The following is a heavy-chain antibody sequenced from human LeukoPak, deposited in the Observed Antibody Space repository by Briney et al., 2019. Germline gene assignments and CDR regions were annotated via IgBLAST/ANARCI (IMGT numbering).Heavy chain of an antibody. D-gene: IGHD6-19*01. V-gene: IGHV1-18*04. CDR2: ISTYNDNT. CDR1: GYTFTGYY. Sequence: GASVKVSCKASGYTFTGYYMHWVRQAPGQGLEWMGWISTYNDNTNYAQKLQGRVTMTTDTSTRTAYMELRSLRSDDTAVYYCVRDRGRRYSSGWYDYWGQGTLVTVSP. CDR3: VRDRGRRYSSGWYDY. J-gene: IGHJ4*02.